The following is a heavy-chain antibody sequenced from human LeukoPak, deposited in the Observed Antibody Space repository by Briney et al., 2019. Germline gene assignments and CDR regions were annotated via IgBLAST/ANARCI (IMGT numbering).Heavy chain of an antibody. CDR3: ARDGSRDFWSGYSLGY. CDR1: GGSISSGSYY. D-gene: IGHD3-3*01. J-gene: IGHJ4*02. CDR2: IYTSGST. Sequence: PSETLSLTCTVSGGSISSGSYYWSWIRQPAGKGLEWIGRIYTSGSTNYDPSLKSRVTISVDTSKNQFSLKLSSVTAADTAVYYCARDGSRDFWSGYSLGYWGQGTLVTVSS. V-gene: IGHV4-61*02.